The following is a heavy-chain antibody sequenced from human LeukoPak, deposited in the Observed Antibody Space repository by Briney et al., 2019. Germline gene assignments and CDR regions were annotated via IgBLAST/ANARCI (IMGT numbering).Heavy chain of an antibody. CDR3: ARDLSSTSNWELDY. CDR2: SNSNSGVT. Sequence: ASVKVSCKASGYTFIHYFIHWVRQAPGQGLEWMGRSNSNSGVTEYTQKFQGRVTMTRDTSITTVYMELSSLPSDHTAVYYCARDLSSTSNWELDYWGQGTLVTVSS. D-gene: IGHD7-27*01. CDR1: GYTFIHYF. V-gene: IGHV1-2*06. J-gene: IGHJ4*02.